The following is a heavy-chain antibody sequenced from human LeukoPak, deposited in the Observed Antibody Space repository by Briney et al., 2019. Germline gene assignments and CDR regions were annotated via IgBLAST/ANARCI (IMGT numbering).Heavy chain of an antibody. CDR3: AREGYHRYYYDSSGFNY. CDR1: GGSISSYY. D-gene: IGHD3-22*01. CDR2: IYYSGST. J-gene: IGHJ4*02. V-gene: IGHV4-59*01. Sequence: SETLSLTCTVSGGSISSYYWSWIRQPPGKGLEWIGYIYYSGSTNYNPSLKSRVTISVDTSKNQFSLKLSSVTAADTAVYYCAREGYHRYYYDSSGFNYWGQGTLVTVSS.